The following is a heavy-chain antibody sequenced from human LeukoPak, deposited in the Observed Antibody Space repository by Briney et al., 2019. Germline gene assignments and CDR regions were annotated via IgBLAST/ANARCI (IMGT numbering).Heavy chain of an antibody. CDR3: ARGTPYYFDY. CDR1: GYSISSGYY. V-gene: IGHV4-38-2*02. D-gene: IGHD2-15*01. CDR2: IYHSGST. Sequence: SETLSLTCTVSGYSISSGYYWGWIRQPPGKGLEWIGSIYHSGSTYYNPSLKSRVTISVDTSKNQFSLKLSSVTAADTAVYYCARGTPYYFDYWGQGTLVTVSP. J-gene: IGHJ4*02.